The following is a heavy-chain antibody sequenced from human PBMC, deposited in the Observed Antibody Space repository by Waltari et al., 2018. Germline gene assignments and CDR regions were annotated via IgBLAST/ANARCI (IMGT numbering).Heavy chain of an antibody. V-gene: IGHV3-23*01. J-gene: IGHJ4*02. CDR2: LSGSGATT. CDR1: GFSFGGFA. Sequence: QLLESGGGLVQPGGSLRLSWSASGFSFGGFAMHWVRQAPGKGLEWVSGLSGSGATTYYADSVRGRFTVSRDNSRNTVDLQMNSLRAEDTAVYYCAKAFRGYSGSYFDIWGRGTLVAVS. D-gene: IGHD5-12*01. CDR3: AKAFRGYSGSYFDI.